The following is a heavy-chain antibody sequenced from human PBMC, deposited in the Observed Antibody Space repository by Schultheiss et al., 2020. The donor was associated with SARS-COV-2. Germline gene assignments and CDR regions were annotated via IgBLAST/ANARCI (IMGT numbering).Heavy chain of an antibody. CDR3: ARGLHKFDY. V-gene: IGHV4-31*11. Sequence: SETLSLTCAVSGYSISSGYYWSWIRQHPGKGLEWIGHIYYSGSTNYNPSLKSRVTISVDKSKNQFSLKLSSETPEDTAVFYCARGLHKFDYWGQGTLVTVSS. CDR2: IYYSGST. CDR1: GYSISSGYY. D-gene: IGHD4-11*01. J-gene: IGHJ4*02.